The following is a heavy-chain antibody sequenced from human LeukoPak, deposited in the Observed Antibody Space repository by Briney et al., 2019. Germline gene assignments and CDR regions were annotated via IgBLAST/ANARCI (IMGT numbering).Heavy chain of an antibody. CDR3: AKDSDYYHSSGYYYAYFQH. D-gene: IGHD3-22*01. CDR2: ISSSGSTI. V-gene: IGHV3-48*03. Sequence: PGGSLRLSCAASGFTFSSYEMNWVRQAPGKGLEWVSYISSSGSTIYYADSVKGRFTISRDNAKNSLYLQMNSLRDEDTAVYYCAKDSDYYHSSGYYYAYFQHWGQGTLVTVSS. CDR1: GFTFSSYE. J-gene: IGHJ1*01.